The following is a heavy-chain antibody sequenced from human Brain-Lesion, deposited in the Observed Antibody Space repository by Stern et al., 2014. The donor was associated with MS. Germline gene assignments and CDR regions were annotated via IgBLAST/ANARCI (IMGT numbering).Heavy chain of an antibody. D-gene: IGHD2-15*01. CDR3: AGEEDIRYCSGGSCTGNLFDP. J-gene: IGHJ5*02. V-gene: IGHV4-39*01. Sequence: QVQLVESGPGLVKPSETLSLTCTVAGGSVSSTSYAWAWIRQPPGKGLEWIGPIYYSGNTYYSPSLKSRLTISLDTSKTQFSLQLRSVTAADTAVYYCAGEEDIRYCSGGSCTGNLFDPWGQGTLVTVSS. CDR2: IYYSGNT. CDR1: GGSVSSTSYA.